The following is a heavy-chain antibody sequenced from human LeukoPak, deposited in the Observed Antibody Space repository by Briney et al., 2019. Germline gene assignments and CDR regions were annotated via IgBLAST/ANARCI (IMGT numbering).Heavy chain of an antibody. Sequence: SETLSLTCAVYGGSFSGYYWSWIRQPPGKGLEWIGEINHSGSTNYNPSLKSRVTMSVDTSKNQFSLKLSSVTAADTAVYYCARDYTHYDFWSTNWFDPWGQGTLVTVSS. CDR3: ARDYTHYDFWSTNWFDP. J-gene: IGHJ5*02. CDR2: INHSGST. D-gene: IGHD3-3*01. CDR1: GGSFSGYY. V-gene: IGHV4-34*01.